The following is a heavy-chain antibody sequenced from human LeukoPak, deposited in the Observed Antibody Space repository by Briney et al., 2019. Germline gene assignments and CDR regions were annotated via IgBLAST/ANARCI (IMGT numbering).Heavy chain of an antibody. D-gene: IGHD2-8*01. CDR2: ISSSGSTI. V-gene: IGHV3-11*01. CDR3: AKDRCSNGIGCYYYYMDV. Sequence: GGSLRLSCAASGFTFSDYYMSWIRQAPGKGLEWVSYISSSGSTIYYADSVKGRFTISRDNAKNSLYLQMNSLRAEDTAVYYCAKDRCSNGIGCYYYYMDVWGKGTTVTISS. J-gene: IGHJ6*03. CDR1: GFTFSDYY.